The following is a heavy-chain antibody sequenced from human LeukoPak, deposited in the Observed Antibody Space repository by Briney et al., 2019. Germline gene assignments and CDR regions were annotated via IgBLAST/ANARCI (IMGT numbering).Heavy chain of an antibody. Sequence: PSETLSLTCLVSGVSITTNYWSWFWQPPAKGLERVGCIYYSGSTNYNPSLKSRVTISVDTSKNKFSLRLSSVTAADTAVYYCALQGGDCSGGSCYNDYWGQGTLVTVSS. CDR3: ALQGGDCSGGSCYNDY. V-gene: IGHV4-59*12. J-gene: IGHJ4*02. D-gene: IGHD2-15*01. CDR1: GVSITTNY. CDR2: IYYSGST.